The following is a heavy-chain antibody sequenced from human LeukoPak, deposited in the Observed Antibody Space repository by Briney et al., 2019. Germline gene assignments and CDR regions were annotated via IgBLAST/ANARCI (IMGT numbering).Heavy chain of an antibody. J-gene: IGHJ3*02. Sequence: ASVKVSCKASGYTFTGYYMHWARQAPGQGLEWMGWINPNSGGTNYAQKFQGRVTMTRDTSISTAYMELSRLRSDDTAVYYCARLGYCSSTSCEDDAFDIWGQGTMVTVSS. V-gene: IGHV1-2*02. CDR2: INPNSGGT. CDR3: ARLGYCSSTSCEDDAFDI. CDR1: GYTFTGYY. D-gene: IGHD2-2*01.